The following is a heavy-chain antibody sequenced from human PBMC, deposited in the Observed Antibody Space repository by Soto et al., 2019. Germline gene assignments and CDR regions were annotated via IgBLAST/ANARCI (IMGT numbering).Heavy chain of an antibody. CDR1: GDSIRSGEQY. Sequence: PSETLSLTCTVSGDSIRSGEQYWSWIRQPPGKGLEWIGYIYYNGSTYYNPSLKSRVTLSVDTSKNQFSLELTSVTAADTAVYFCARVDILTVYGRMDVWGQGTTVTVSS. D-gene: IGHD3-9*01. CDR3: ARVDILTVYGRMDV. V-gene: IGHV4-30-4*01. CDR2: IYYNGST. J-gene: IGHJ6*02.